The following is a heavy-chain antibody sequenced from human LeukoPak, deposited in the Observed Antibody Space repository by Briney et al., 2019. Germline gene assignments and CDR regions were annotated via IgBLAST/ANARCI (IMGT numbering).Heavy chain of an antibody. CDR2: VSSGYSTI. V-gene: IGHV3-11*04. Sequence: PGGSLRLSCAASGFTFSDYYMSWIRQAPGKALEWVSYVSSGYSTIYYADAVKGRFTVSRDNGKRSLYLHMNSLRAEDTAVYYCARETPYYSYMDVWGKGTTVTISS. J-gene: IGHJ6*03. CDR1: GFTFSDYY. CDR3: ARETPYYSYMDV.